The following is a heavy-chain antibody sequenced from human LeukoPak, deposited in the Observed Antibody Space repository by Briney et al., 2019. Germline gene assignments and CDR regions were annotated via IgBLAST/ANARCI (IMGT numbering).Heavy chain of an antibody. V-gene: IGHV1-2*02. CDR3: ARDVNSYGYSWFDP. J-gene: IGHJ5*02. CDR1: GYTFTGYY. Sequence: ASVKASCKASGYTFTGYYMHWVRQAPGQGLEWMGWINPNSGGTNYAQKFQGRVTMTRDTSISTAYMELSRLRSDDTAVYYCARDVNSYGYSWFDPWGQGTLVTVSS. D-gene: IGHD5-18*01. CDR2: INPNSGGT.